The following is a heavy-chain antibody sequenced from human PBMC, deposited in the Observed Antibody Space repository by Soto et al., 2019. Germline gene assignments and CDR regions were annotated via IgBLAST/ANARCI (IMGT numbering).Heavy chain of an antibody. CDR1: GGSISSGGYY. CDR3: ARDGVGSGWLKYFDY. J-gene: IGHJ4*02. D-gene: IGHD6-19*01. Sequence: QVQLQESGPGLVKPSQTLSLTCTVSGGSISSGGYYWSWIRQHPGKGLEWIGYIYYSGSTYYNPSLKSRVTISVDTSKNQFSLKLSSVTAADTAVYYCARDGVGSGWLKYFDYWGQGTLVTVSS. CDR2: IYYSGST. V-gene: IGHV4-31*03.